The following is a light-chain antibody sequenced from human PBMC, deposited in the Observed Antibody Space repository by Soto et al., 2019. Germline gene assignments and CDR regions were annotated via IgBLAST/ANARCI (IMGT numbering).Light chain of an antibody. V-gene: IGKV3-20*01. CDR3: QQYGSSGT. J-gene: IGKJ1*01. CDR2: GAS. CDR1: QSVSNNY. Sequence: EIVLTQSPGTLSLSPGERATLSCRASQSVSNNYLAWYQQKPGQAPRLLIYGASNRATGIPDRFSGSGSGTDFTLTISRLEPEDFAVYYCQQYGSSGTFGQGTQGEIK.